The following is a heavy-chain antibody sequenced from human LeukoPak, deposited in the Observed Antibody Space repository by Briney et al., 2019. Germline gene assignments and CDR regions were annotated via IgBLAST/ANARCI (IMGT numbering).Heavy chain of an antibody. CDR2: IYYSGST. V-gene: IGHV4-39*07. D-gene: IGHD1-26*01. CDR3: ARGRASVGGFDY. J-gene: IGHJ4*02. CDR1: GGSISSSSYY. Sequence: SETLSLTCTVSGGSISSSSYYWGWIRQPPGKGLEWIGSIYYSGSTYYNPSLKSRVTMSVDTSKNQFSLKLTSVTAADTAVYYCARGRASVGGFDYWGQGALVTVSS.